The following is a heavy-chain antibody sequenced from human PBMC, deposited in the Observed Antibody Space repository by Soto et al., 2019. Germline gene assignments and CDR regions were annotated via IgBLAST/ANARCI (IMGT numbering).Heavy chain of an antibody. CDR2: IYRSGST. Sequence: SETLSLTCTVSGASLTSGSYYWSWVRQPPGKGLEWIAYIYRSGSTNYNPSLKSRATISVDTSRNQFSLRLTFVTPADTAMYYCARWKYSYADLPGDWFDSWGQGTLVTVS. J-gene: IGHJ5*01. CDR1: GASLTSGSYY. V-gene: IGHV4-61*01. D-gene: IGHD3-16*01. CDR3: ARWKYSYADLPGDWFDS.